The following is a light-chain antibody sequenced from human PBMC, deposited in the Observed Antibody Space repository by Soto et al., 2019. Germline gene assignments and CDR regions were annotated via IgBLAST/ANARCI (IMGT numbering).Light chain of an antibody. J-gene: IGLJ2*01. V-gene: IGLV4-69*01. CDR3: QTWGSGIVV. CDR2: LNSDGSH. CDR1: SGHSNYA. Sequence: QLVLTQSPSASASLGASVKLTCTLSSGHSNYAIAWHQQQSEKGPRYLMKLNSDGSHSKGDGIPDRFSGSSSGAERYLTISSLQYEDEADYYCQTWGSGIVVFSGGTKLTVL.